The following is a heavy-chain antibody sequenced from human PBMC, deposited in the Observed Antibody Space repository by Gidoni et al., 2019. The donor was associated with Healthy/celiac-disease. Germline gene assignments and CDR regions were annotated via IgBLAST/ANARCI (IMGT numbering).Heavy chain of an antibody. V-gene: IGHV4-30-4*01. Sequence: QVQLQESGPGLVKPSQTLSLTCTVSGGSISSGDYYWSWIRQPPGKGLEWFGYIYYSGSTYYNPSLKSRVTISVDTSKNQFSLKLSSVTAADTAVYYCARDGWFGAYYYGMDVWGQGTTVTVSS. CDR3: ARDGWFGAYYYGMDV. J-gene: IGHJ6*02. D-gene: IGHD3-10*01. CDR1: GGSISSGDYY. CDR2: IYYSGST.